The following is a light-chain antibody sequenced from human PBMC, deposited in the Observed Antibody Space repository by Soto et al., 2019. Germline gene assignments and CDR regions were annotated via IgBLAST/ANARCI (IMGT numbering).Light chain of an antibody. V-gene: IGKV3-20*01. CDR2: GAS. CDR3: QQYGSSPPLT. CDR1: QSVSSSY. Sequence: ERVLAQYPGTLSLSPGERATLCCRASQSVSSSYLAWYQQKPGQAPRLLIYGASSRATGIPDRFSGSGSGTDFTLTISRLEPEDFAVYYCQQYGSSPPLTFGGGTKVDI. J-gene: IGKJ4*01.